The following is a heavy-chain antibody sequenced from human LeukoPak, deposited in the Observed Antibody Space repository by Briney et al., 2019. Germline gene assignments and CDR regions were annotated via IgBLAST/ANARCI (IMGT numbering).Heavy chain of an antibody. D-gene: IGHD3-3*01. V-gene: IGHV4-4*07. CDR2: IYTSGCT. CDR1: GGSMSSYY. CDR3: ARDLPITIFGVVTSEYYYYYMDV. Sequence: SETLSLTCTVSGGSMSSYYGSWIRQPAGKGLEWVGRIYTSGCTNYNPSLKSRVTMSVDTSKNQFSLKLGSVTAADTAVYYCARDLPITIFGVVTSEYYYYYMDVWGKGTTVTVSS. J-gene: IGHJ6*03.